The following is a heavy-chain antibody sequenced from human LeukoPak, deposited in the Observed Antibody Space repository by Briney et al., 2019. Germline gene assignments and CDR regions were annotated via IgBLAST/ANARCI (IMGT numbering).Heavy chain of an antibody. D-gene: IGHD1/OR15-1a*01. CDR2: ISAYNGNT. V-gene: IGHV1-18*04. J-gene: IGHJ5*02. CDR1: GYTFTGYS. CDR3: ARDLAWGYVEQRLGWLDP. Sequence: GASVKVSCKASGYTFTGYSVHWVRQAPGQGLEWMGWISAYNGNTNYAQKFQGRFTMTTDTSTTTAYMELRSLRFDDTAVYYCARDLAWGYVEQRLGWLDPWGQGALVTVSS.